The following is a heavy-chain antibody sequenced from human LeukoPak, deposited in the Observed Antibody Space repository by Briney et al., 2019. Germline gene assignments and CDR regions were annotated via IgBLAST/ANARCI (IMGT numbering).Heavy chain of an antibody. V-gene: IGHV3-23*01. CDR2: ISAGGDRT. D-gene: IGHD1-26*01. Sequence: GGPLRLPCAASGFTFSTYAMTWVRQAPGKGLEWVSGISAGGDRTYYADSVKGRFTISRDNSKNTLYLQMNSLRAEDTAEYYCARSTVGTSCCTAVDYWGQGTLVTVSS. CDR3: ARSTVGTSCCTAVDY. CDR1: GFTFSTYA. J-gene: IGHJ4*02.